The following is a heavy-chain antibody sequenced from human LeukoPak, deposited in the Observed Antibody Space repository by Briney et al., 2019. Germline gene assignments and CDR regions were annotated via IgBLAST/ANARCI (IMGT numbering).Heavy chain of an antibody. CDR2: IYYSGST. CDR1: GGSISSYY. Sequence: SETLSLTCTVSGGSISSYYWSWIRQPPGKGLEWIGYIYYSGSTNYNPSLKSRVTISADTSKNQFSLKLSSVTAADTAVYYCARDRGSSLTIGYWGQGTLVTVSS. CDR3: ARDRGSSLTIGY. V-gene: IGHV4-59*01. J-gene: IGHJ4*02. D-gene: IGHD6-13*01.